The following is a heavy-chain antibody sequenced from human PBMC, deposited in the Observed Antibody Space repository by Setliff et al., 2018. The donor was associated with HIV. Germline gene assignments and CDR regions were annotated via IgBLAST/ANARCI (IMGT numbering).Heavy chain of an antibody. CDR2: INPNSGDT. D-gene: IGHD3-10*02. V-gene: IGHV1-2*02. Sequence: ASVKVSCKASGYTFIGHYIHWVRQAPGQGLEWMGWINPNSGDTKYAQKFQDRVSLTRDTSLSTAYMELSSLTSDVTAIYYCARDMFEIWERSLAKGDEFDPWGQGSLVTVSS. CDR1: GYTFIGHY. CDR3: ARDMFEIWERSLAKGDEFDP. J-gene: IGHJ5*02.